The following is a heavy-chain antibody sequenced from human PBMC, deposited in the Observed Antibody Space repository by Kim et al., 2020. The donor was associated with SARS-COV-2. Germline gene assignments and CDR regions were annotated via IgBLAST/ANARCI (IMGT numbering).Heavy chain of an antibody. V-gene: IGHV3-30*18. CDR2: ISYDGSDK. Sequence: GGSLRLSCAASGINFSLYGMHWVRQAPGKGLEWVAVISYDGSDKYYADSVKGRCTISRDNSKNTLYMEVYSLRVEDTAVYYCAKARGDYGRTGWYFDLWGRGTLVTVSS. J-gene: IGHJ2*01. D-gene: IGHD4-17*01. CDR1: GINFSLYG. CDR3: AKARGDYGRTGWYFDL.